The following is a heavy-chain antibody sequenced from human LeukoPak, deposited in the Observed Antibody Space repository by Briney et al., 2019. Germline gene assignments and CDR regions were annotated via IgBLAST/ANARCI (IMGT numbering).Heavy chain of an antibody. J-gene: IGHJ5*02. CDR2: IYYSGST. V-gene: IGHV4-39*01. Sequence: PSETLSLTCTVSGGSISSSSYYWGWIRQPPGKGLEWIGSIYYSGSTYYNPSLKSRVTISVDTSKNQFSLKLSSVTAADTAVYDCARHSVLTMVRGANWFDPWGQGTLVTVSS. D-gene: IGHD3-10*01. CDR1: GGSISSSSYY. CDR3: ARHSVLTMVRGANWFDP.